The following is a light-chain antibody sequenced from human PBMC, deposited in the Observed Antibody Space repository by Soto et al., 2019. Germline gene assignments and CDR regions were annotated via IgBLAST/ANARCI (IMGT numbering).Light chain of an antibody. CDR2: DAS. CDR1: QSVSSY. Sequence: EIVLTQSPATLSLSPGERATLSCRASQSVSSYLAWYQQKPGQAPRLLLYDASNRATGIPARFSGSGSGTDFTLTISSREPEAFAVYYCQQRSNWPPLTFGGGTKVEIK. CDR3: QQRSNWPPLT. V-gene: IGKV3-11*01. J-gene: IGKJ4*01.